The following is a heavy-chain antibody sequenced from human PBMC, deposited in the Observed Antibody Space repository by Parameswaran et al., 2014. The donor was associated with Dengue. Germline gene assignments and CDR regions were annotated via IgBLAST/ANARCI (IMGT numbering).Heavy chain of an antibody. D-gene: IGHD5-12*01. CDR2: ISYDGSNK. CDR3: ARDRRVVATLHYYYGMDV. Sequence: WIRQPPGKGLEWVAVISYDGSNKYYADSVKGRFTISRDNSKNTLYLQMNSLRAEDTAVYYCARDRRVVATLHYYYGMDVWGQGTTVTVSS. V-gene: IGHV3-30*04. J-gene: IGHJ6*02.